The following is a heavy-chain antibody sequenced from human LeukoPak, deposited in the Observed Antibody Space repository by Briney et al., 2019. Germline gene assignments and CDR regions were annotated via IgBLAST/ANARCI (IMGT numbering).Heavy chain of an antibody. CDR2: IYDSGST. CDR1: GVSISSYY. J-gene: IGHJ6*03. CDR3: ARVNTIFGVVIGDMDV. V-gene: IGHV4-59*08. Sequence: SETLSLTCTVSGVSISSYYWSWIRQPPGKGLEWIGYIYDSGSTNYNPSLKSRVTISVDTSKNQFSLKLSSVTAADTAVYYCARVNTIFGVVIGDMDVWGKGTTVTVSS. D-gene: IGHD3-3*01.